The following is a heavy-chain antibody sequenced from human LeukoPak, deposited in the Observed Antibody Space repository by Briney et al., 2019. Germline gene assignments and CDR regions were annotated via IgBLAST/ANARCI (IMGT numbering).Heavy chain of an antibody. Sequence: GGSLRLSCAASGFTFRTYGMHWVRQAPGKGLEWVTVISYDGSHKYYADSVKGRFTISRDNSKNTLYLQMNSLRAEDTTVYYCARDFRYSASYHHWFDPWGQGTLVTVSS. D-gene: IGHD1-26*01. CDR1: GFTFRTYG. CDR2: ISYDGSHK. V-gene: IGHV3-30*03. CDR3: ARDFRYSASYHHWFDP. J-gene: IGHJ5*02.